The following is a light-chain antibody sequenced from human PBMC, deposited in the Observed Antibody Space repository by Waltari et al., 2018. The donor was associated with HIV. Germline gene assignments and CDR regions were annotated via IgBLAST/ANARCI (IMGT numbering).Light chain of an antibody. J-gene: IGLJ2*01. Sequence: SVLTQPPSASGTPGQRVTISCSGSSSNIGSYYVYWYQQLPGTAPKLLIYRNNQRPSGIPDRFSGSQSGASASLGITGLQTGDEADYYCGAWDSSLSAVVFGGGTKLTVL. CDR1: SSNIGSYY. CDR3: GAWDSSLSAVV. V-gene: IGLV1-47*01. CDR2: RNN.